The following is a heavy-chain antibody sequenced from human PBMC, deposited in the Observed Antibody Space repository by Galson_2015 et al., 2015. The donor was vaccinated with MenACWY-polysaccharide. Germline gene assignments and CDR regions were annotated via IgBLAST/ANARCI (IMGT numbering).Heavy chain of an antibody. D-gene: IGHD2-15*01. CDR3: ARSSVVVVTDTQGFDS. CDR2: IWSDGSNK. Sequence: SLRLSCAASGFTFSRYGMHWVRQGPGKGLEWVAVIWSDGSNKNYADSVKGRFTISRDSSKNTLHLQMNSLRAEDTAVYYCARSSVVVVTDTQGFDSWGQGTLITVSS. CDR1: GFTFSRYG. V-gene: IGHV3-33*01. J-gene: IGHJ4*02.